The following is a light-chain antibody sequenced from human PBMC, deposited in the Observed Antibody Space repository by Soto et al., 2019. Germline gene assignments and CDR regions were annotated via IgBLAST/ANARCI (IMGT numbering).Light chain of an antibody. Sequence: EIVTTQSPATLSVSPGERVTLSCRASQSVSSNLAWYQHKLGQAPRLLIYGASTRATGIPARFSGSGSGTEFTLTISRLQSEDVAVYYCQQYNNWPWTFGQGTKVDIK. V-gene: IGKV3-15*01. J-gene: IGKJ1*01. CDR2: GAS. CDR3: QQYNNWPWT. CDR1: QSVSSN.